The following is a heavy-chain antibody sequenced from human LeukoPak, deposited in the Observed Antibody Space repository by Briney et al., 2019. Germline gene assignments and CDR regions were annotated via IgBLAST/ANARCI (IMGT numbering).Heavy chain of an antibody. V-gene: IGHV3-23*01. Sequence: GGSLRLSCAASGFSLTTYAMGWARQAPGKGLGWVSVISDRGDSTYYADSVKGRFTISRDSSKNTLYLQMNSLRAEDTAVYYCARDREQLWLHPLDVWGKGTTVTVSS. CDR3: ARDREQLWLHPLDV. CDR1: GFSLTTYA. CDR2: ISDRGDST. D-gene: IGHD5-18*01. J-gene: IGHJ6*04.